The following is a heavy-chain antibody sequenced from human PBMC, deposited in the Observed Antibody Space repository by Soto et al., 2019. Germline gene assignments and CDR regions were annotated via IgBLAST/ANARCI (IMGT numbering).Heavy chain of an antibody. V-gene: IGHV3-23*01. CDR2: ISGSGGST. CDR1: GFTFSSYA. CDR3: GKTGGYDNYGYYMDV. D-gene: IGHD3-22*01. J-gene: IGHJ6*03. Sequence: GGSLRLSCAASGFTFSSYAMSWVRQAPGMGLEWVSAISGSGGSTYYADSVKGRFTISRDNTKNTLYLQMNSLRAEDKAVEYCGKTGGYDNYGYYMDVWGKGTPVTVSS.